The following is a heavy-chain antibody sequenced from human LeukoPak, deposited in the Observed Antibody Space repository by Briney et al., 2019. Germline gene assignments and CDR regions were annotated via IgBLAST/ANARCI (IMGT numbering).Heavy chain of an antibody. V-gene: IGHV1-18*01. Sequence: ASVKVSCKASGYTFTSYGISWVRQAPGQGLEWMGWISAYNGNTNYAQKLQGRVTMTTDTSTSTAYMELRSLRSDDTAVYYCAREKLVPAAPEGAFDIWGQGTMVTVSS. J-gene: IGHJ3*02. CDR2: ISAYNGNT. CDR1: GYTFTSYG. CDR3: AREKLVPAAPEGAFDI. D-gene: IGHD2-2*01.